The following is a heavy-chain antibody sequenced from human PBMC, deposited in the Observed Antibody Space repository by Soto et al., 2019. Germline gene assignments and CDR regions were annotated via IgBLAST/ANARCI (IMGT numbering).Heavy chain of an antibody. CDR1: GFTFSDYY. V-gene: IGHV3-11*06. CDR3: ARSQDIVVVPAASYYYYGMDV. Sequence: QVQLVESGGGLVKPGGSLRLSCAASGFTFSDYYMSWIRQAPGKGLEWVSYISSSSSYTNYADSVKGRFTISRDNAKNSLYLQMNSLRAEDTAVYYCARSQDIVVVPAASYYYYGMDVWGQGTTVTVS. J-gene: IGHJ6*02. CDR2: ISSSSSYT. D-gene: IGHD2-2*01.